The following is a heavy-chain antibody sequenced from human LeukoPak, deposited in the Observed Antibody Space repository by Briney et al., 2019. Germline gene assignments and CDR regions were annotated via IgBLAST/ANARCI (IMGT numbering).Heavy chain of an antibody. D-gene: IGHD3-10*01. CDR1: GYSFTSYW. J-gene: IGHJ4*02. Sequence: GESLKISCKGSGYSFTSYWIGWVRQMPGKGLEWMGIIYPGDSDTRYSPSFQGQVTISADKSINTVYLQWSSLKASDTAMYYCARQSRDGSKTRGYYFDFWGQGTLVTVSS. V-gene: IGHV5-51*01. CDR3: ARQSRDGSKTRGYYFDF. CDR2: IYPGDSDT.